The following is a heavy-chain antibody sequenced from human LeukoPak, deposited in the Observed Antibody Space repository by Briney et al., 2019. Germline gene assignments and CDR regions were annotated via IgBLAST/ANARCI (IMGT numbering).Heavy chain of an antibody. D-gene: IGHD3-3*01. CDR3: ARDSRYYDFWSGYSRGYYYYYYMDV. Sequence: ASVKVSCKASGYTFTSYAMNWVRQAPGQGLEWMGWINTNTGNPTYAQGFTGRLVFSLDTSVSTAYLQISSLKAEDTAVYYCARDSRYYDFWSGYSRGYYYYYYMDVWGKGTTVTVSS. V-gene: IGHV7-4-1*02. J-gene: IGHJ6*03. CDR2: INTNTGNP. CDR1: GYTFTSYA.